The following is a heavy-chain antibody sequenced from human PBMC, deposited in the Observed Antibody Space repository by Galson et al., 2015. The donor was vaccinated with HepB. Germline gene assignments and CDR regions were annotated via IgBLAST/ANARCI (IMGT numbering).Heavy chain of an antibody. CDR1: GLSFNGYR. CDR2: ISGGGTPV. V-gene: IGHV3-48*01. D-gene: IGHD3-16*01. J-gene: IGHJ5*02. Sequence: SLRLCCAGSGLSFNGYRLNWVRQVPGKGLEWIAYISGGGTPVYYADSVKGRCTITRADSKKSVYLHMNSMRVDDAGIYYCAREFGGLAHWFDPWGQGTLVIVSS. CDR3: AREFGGLAHWFDP.